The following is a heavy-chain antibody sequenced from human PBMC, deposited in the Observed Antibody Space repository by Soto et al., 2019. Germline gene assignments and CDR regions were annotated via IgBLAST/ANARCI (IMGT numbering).Heavy chain of an antibody. J-gene: IGHJ4*02. CDR1: GYTFTSYG. D-gene: IGHD4-17*01. Sequence: QVQLVQSGAEVKKPGTSVKVSCKASGYTFTSYGISWVRQAPGQGLEWMGWIRANNGSTNNAQKRQRRASMTTDTSTSRAYMELRSLRSDNTAVYYCARGTTVETRSYWGQGTLVTVSS. CDR3: ARGTTVETRSY. V-gene: IGHV1-18*01. CDR2: IRANNGST.